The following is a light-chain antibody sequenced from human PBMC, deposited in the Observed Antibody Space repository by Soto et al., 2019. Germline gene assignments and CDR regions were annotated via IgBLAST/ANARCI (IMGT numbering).Light chain of an antibody. J-gene: IGKJ5*01. Sequence: EIVLTQSPSTLSLSPGERATLSCRASQSVSSYLAWYQQKPGQAPRLLIYDTSNRATGIPARFSGSGSGTDFTLTISSLEPEDFALYYCQQRSDWPPSITFGQGTRLEI. CDR1: QSVSSY. CDR2: DTS. CDR3: QQRSDWPPSIT. V-gene: IGKV3-11*01.